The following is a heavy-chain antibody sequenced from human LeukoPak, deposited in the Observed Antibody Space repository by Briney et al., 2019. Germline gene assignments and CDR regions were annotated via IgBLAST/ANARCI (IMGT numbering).Heavy chain of an antibody. CDR2: IRRVTEGGKT. V-gene: IGHV3-15*01. D-gene: IGHD6-19*01. CDR1: GYIFSNAW. CDR3: APDAAVAPYSFNY. J-gene: IGHJ4*02. Sequence: GGSLTLSCVVSGYIFSNAWIRWGRRAPQEGRGWVGRIRRVTEGGKTNYAAPVKGRFTISREESKNTLHLQMNSLRLENTGLYNCAPDAAVAPYSFNYSGQGNLVSASS.